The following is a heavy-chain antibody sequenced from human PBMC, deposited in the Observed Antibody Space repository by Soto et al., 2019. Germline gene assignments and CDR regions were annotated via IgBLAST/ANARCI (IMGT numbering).Heavy chain of an antibody. V-gene: IGHV4-59*08. CDR1: GGSISSYY. D-gene: IGHD4-17*01. J-gene: IGHJ4*02. CDR3: ARHPPRYGDYADY. Sequence: SETLSLTCTVSGGSISSYYWSWIRQPPGKGLEWIGYIYYSGSTNYNPSLKSRVTISVDTSKNQFSLKLSSVTAADTAVYYCARHPPRYGDYADYWGQGTLVTVSS. CDR2: IYYSGST.